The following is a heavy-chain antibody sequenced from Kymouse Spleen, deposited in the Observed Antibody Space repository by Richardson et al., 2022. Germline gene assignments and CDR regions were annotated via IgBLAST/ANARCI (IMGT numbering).Heavy chain of an antibody. Sequence: QVQLQQWGAGLLKPSETLSLTCAVYGGSFSGYYWSWIRQPPGKGLEWIGEINHSGSTNYNPSLKSRVTISVDTSKNQFSLKLSSVTAADTAVYYCARGLGVWGAVAGGGMDVWGQGTTVTVSS. D-gene: IGHD6-19*01. CDR2: INHSGST. CDR3: ARGLGVWGAVAGGGMDV. CDR1: GGSFSGYY. V-gene: IGHV4-34*01. J-gene: IGHJ6*02.